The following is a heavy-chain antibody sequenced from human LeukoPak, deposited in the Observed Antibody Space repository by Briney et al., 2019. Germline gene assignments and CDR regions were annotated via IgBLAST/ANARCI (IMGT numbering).Heavy chain of an antibody. CDR1: GFTFSSYA. CDR2: ISGSGGST. Sequence: GGSLRLSCAASGFTFSSYAMSWVRQAPGKGLEWVSAISGSGGSTYYADSVKGRFTISRDNAKNTLFLQMNSLRAEDTAVYYCVRQQLVHIDYWGQGNLVTVSS. D-gene: IGHD6-13*01. CDR3: VRQQLVHIDY. J-gene: IGHJ4*02. V-gene: IGHV3-23*01.